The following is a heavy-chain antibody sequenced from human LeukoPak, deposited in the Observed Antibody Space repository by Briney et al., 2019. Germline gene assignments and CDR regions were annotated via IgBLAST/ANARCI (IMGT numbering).Heavy chain of an antibody. CDR1: GGSINNNY. J-gene: IGHJ4*02. Sequence: SETLSLTCTVSGGSINNNYWSWIRQPPGKGLEWIGYIYYSGSTNYNPSLKSRVTISVGTSKNQLSLKLSSVTAADTAVYYCARGVWLGNWGQGTLVTVSS. CDR3: ARGVWLGN. CDR2: IYYSGST. V-gene: IGHV4-59*01. D-gene: IGHD3-10*01.